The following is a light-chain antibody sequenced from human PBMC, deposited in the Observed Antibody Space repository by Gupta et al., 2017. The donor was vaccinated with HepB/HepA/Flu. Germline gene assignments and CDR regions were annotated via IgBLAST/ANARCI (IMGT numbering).Light chain of an antibody. J-gene: IGKJ2*01. CDR3: QHEGSSPDT. CDR2: GAS. Sequence: EIVLTQSPGTLYLSPGERATLSCRASQSVRSSYLAWYQQKPGQAPRLLIYGASSRATGVPDRFSGSGSGTEFTLTISRREPEDFAVYYCQHEGSSPDTFGQGTKVEIK. V-gene: IGKV3-20*01. CDR1: QSVRSSY.